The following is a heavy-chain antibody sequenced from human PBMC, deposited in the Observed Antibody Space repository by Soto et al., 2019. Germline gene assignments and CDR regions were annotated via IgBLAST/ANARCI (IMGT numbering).Heavy chain of an antibody. J-gene: IGHJ5*01. CDR1: GYTFTGYY. Sequence: ASVKVSCKASGYTFTGYYMHWVRQAPGQGLEWMGWINPNSGGANYAQKFQGWVTMTRDTSISTAYMELSRLRSDDTAVYYCARGCFSILCSVSSGCKNWFDSWAHGTPVTVSS. D-gene: IGHD3-10*02. CDR3: ARGCFSILCSVSSGCKNWFDS. CDR2: INPNSGGA. V-gene: IGHV1-2*04.